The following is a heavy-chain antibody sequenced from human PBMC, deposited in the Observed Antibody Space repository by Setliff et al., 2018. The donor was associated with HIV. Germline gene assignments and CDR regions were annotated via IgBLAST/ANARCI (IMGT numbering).Heavy chain of an antibody. CDR1: GGSITSSAYY. Sequence: SETLSLTCTVSGGSITSSAYYWDWIRQPPGKGLEWIGSIFYSGSTYYNPSVKSRVTISIDTSKNQFSLRLSSVTAADTAVYYCARDHKYYYDSSGLDYWGQGTLVTVSS. CDR3: ARDHKYYYDSSGLDY. CDR2: IFYSGST. J-gene: IGHJ4*02. V-gene: IGHV4-39*07. D-gene: IGHD3-22*01.